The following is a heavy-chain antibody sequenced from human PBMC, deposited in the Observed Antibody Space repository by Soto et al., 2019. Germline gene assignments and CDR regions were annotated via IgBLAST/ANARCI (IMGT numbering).Heavy chain of an antibody. D-gene: IGHD3-3*01. J-gene: IGHJ6*02. V-gene: IGHV3-7*01. CDR1: GFIFSTYW. Sequence: GGSLRLSCAASGFIFSTYWMTWVRQAPGQGLEWVANIQQDGSEKNYVDSVKGRFTISRDNAKNSLHLQMNSLRVEDTAVYYCARVSGENDFWSGYYGNYYDMDVWGQGTTVTVSS. CDR3: ARVSGENDFWSGYYGNYYDMDV. CDR2: IQQDGSEK.